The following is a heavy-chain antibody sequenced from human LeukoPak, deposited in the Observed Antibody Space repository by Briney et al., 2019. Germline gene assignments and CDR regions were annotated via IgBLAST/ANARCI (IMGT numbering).Heavy chain of an antibody. J-gene: IGHJ4*02. CDR1: GYTFTSYG. V-gene: IGHV1-8*02. D-gene: IGHD5-24*01. CDR2: MNPNSGNT. Sequence: ASVKVSCKASGYTFTSYGISWVRQAPGQGLEWMGWMNPNSGNTGYAQKFQGRVTMTRNTSISTAYMELSSLRSEDTAVYYCARAPSLRGADGYNHSRGLYYFDYWGQGTLVTVSS. CDR3: ARAPSLRGADGYNHSRGLYYFDY.